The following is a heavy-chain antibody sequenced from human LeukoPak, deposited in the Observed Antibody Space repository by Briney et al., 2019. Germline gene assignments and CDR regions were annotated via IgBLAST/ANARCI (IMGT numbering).Heavy chain of an antibody. CDR3: ARQGYMGFDY. J-gene: IGHJ4*02. Sequence: GSLRLSCAASGFTFSSYAMTWVRQPPGKGLEWIGYVYYSGSTNYNPSLKSRVTISADTSKNQFSLKLRSVTAADTAVYYCARQGYMGFDYWGQGTLVTVSS. CDR1: GFTFSSYA. D-gene: IGHD5-12*01. V-gene: IGHV4-59*08. CDR2: VYYSGST.